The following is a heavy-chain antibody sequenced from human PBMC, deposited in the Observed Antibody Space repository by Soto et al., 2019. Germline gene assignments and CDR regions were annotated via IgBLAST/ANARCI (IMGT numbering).Heavy chain of an antibody. CDR3: ARPFTILAAPPD. CDR2: INHSGST. D-gene: IGHD3-3*01. CDR1: GGSFSCYY. J-gene: IGHJ4*02. Sequence: SETLSLTCAAYGGSFSCYYWIWIRQPPGKGLEWIGEINHSGSTNYNPSLKSRVTISVDTSKNQFSLKLSSVTAADTAVYYCARPFTILAAPPDWGQGTLVTVSS. V-gene: IGHV4-34*01.